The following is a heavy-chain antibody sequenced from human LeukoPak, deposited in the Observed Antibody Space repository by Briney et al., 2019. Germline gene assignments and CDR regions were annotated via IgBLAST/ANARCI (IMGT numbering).Heavy chain of an antibody. CDR2: IRGSGGST. D-gene: IGHD3-10*02. J-gene: IGHJ6*04. Sequence: PGGSLRLSCAASGFTFSSYAMSWVRQAPGKGLEWGSAIRGSGGSTYYADSVKGRFTISRDNSKNTLYLQLSSLRAEVTAVYYCAELGITMIGGVWGKGTTVTISS. CDR3: AELGITMIGGV. CDR1: GFTFSSYA. V-gene: IGHV3-23*01.